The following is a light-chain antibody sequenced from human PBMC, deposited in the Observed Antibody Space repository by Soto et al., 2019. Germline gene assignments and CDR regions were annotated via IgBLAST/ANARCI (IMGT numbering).Light chain of an antibody. CDR2: KAS. J-gene: IGKJ1*01. CDR1: QTISSW. V-gene: IGKV1-5*03. Sequence: DIHMTQSPSTLSGSVGCTFTITCRASQTISSWLDWYQQKPGKAPKLLIYKASTLKSGVPSRFSGSGSGTEFTLTISSLQPDDFATYYCQHYNSYPEAFGHGTKVDIK. CDR3: QHYNSYPEA.